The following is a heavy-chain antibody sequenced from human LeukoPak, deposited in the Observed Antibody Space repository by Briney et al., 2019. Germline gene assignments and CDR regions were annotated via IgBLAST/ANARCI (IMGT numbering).Heavy chain of an antibody. CDR1: GGSISSYY. D-gene: IGHD1-7*01. V-gene: IGHV4-59*08. Sequence: SETLSLTCTVSGGSISSYYWSWIRQPPGKGLEWIGYIYYSGSTNYNPSLKSRVTISVDTSKNQFSLKLSSVTAADTAVYYCASQGPAGTFDYWGQGTLVTVSS. J-gene: IGHJ4*02. CDR2: IYYSGST. CDR3: ASQGPAGTFDY.